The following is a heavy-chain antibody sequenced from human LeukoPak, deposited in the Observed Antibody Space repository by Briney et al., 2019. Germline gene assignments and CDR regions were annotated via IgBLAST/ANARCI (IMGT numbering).Heavy chain of an antibody. V-gene: IGHV3-33*06. J-gene: IGHJ4*02. Sequence: GGSLRLSCAASGFTFSGFGMHWVRQAPGKGLEWVAVIWYDGSNKYYADSVKGRFTISRDNSKNTLYLQMNSLRAEDTAVYYCAKDRYSSGCLSYWGQGTLVTVSS. D-gene: IGHD6-19*01. CDR1: GFTFSGFG. CDR3: AKDRYSSGCLSY. CDR2: IWYDGSNK.